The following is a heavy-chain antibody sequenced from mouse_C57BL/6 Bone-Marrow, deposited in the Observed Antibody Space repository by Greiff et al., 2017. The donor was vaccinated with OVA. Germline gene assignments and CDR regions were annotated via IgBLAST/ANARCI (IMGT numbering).Heavy chain of an antibody. J-gene: IGHJ2*01. V-gene: IGHV1-5*01. CDR1: GYTFTSYW. CDR2: IYPGNSDT. CDR3: TRKPEFFDSSGYDY. Sequence: DVKLVESGTVLARPGASVKMSCKTSGYTFTSYWMHWVKQRPGQGLEWIGAIYPGNSDTSYNQKFKGKAKLTAVTSASTAYMELSSLTNEDSAVYYCTRKPEFFDSSGYDYWGQGTTLTVSS. D-gene: IGHD3-2*02.